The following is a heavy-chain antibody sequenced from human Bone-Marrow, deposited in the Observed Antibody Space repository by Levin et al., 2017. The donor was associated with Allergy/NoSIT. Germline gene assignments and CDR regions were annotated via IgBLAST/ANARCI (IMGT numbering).Heavy chain of an antibody. CDR1: GFTFSSYG. D-gene: IGHD3-10*01. J-gene: IGHJ4*02. V-gene: IGHV3-33*06. CDR3: AKTWGLWFGELLPDY. Sequence: GESLKISCAASGFTFSSYGMHWVRQAPGKGLEWVAVIWYDGSNKYYADSVKGRFTISRDNSKNTLYLQMNSLRAEDTAVYYCAKTWGLWFGELLPDYWGQGTLVTVSS. CDR2: IWYDGSNK.